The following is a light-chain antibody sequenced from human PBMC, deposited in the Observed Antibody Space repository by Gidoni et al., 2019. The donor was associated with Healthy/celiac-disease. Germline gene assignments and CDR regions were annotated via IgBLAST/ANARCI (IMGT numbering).Light chain of an antibody. Sequence: EIVLTQSPGTLSLSPGERATLSCRASQSVSSSYLAWYQQKPGQAPRLLIYGASSRATGIPDRFSVSGSGTDFTLTISRLEPEDFAVYYCQQYGSSLSITFGQGTRLEIK. CDR3: QQYGSSLSIT. V-gene: IGKV3-20*01. J-gene: IGKJ5*01. CDR2: GAS. CDR1: QSVSSSY.